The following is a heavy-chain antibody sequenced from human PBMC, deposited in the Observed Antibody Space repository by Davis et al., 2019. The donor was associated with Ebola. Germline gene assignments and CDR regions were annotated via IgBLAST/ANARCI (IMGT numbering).Heavy chain of an antibody. V-gene: IGHV1-24*01. D-gene: IGHD5-24*01. Sequence: ASVTVSCKVSGYTLTELSMHWVRQAPGKGLEWMGGFDPVDGETIYAQKFQGRVTMTEDTSTDTAYMEMSSLRSEDTAVYYCATVDGGSLDYWGQGTLVTVSS. CDR2: FDPVDGET. J-gene: IGHJ4*02. CDR3: ATVDGGSLDY. CDR1: GYTLTELS.